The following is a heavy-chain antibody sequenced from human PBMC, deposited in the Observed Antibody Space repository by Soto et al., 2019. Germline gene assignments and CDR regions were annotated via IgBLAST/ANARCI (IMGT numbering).Heavy chain of an antibody. CDR3: AKGFSGHYYDF. CDR2: ISDYGANT. V-gene: IGHV3-23*01. CDR1: GF. D-gene: IGHD3-22*01. J-gene: IGHJ4*02. Sequence: DVQVLESGGGLVQPGGSLRLSCAASGFMSWVRQAPGKGLEWVSAISDYGANTYYVDSVKGRFTISRDNAKNTLYLQMNSLRAEDTAVYYCAKGFSGHYYDFRGQGTLVTVSS.